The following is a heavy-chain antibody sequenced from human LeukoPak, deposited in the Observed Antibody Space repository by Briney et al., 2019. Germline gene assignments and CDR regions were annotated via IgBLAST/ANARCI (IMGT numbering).Heavy chain of an antibody. CDR3: ARQAYYDSSGSSHYYYYMDV. CDR1: GGSISSYY. J-gene: IGHJ6*03. V-gene: IGHV4-59*01. Sequence: SEILSLTCTVSGGSISSYYWSWIRQPPGKGLEWIGYIYYSGGTNYNPSLKSRVTISVDTSKNQFSLKLSSVTAADTAVYYCARQAYYDSSGSSHYYYYMDVWGKGTTVTVSS. CDR2: IYYSGGT. D-gene: IGHD3-22*01.